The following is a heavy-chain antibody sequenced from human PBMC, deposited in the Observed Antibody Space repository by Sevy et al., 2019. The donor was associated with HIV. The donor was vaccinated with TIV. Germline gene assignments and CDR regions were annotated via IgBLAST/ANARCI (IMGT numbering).Heavy chain of an antibody. J-gene: IGHJ4*02. V-gene: IGHV3-7*01. CDR2: IKQDGSEK. CDR3: ARVKDDSSGYRFDY. Sequence: GGSLRLSCAASGFTFSRYWMSWVRQAPGKGLEWVANIKQDGSEKYYGDSVKGRFTISRDKARNTRYLQMNSLRADDTAVYYCARVKDDSSGYRFDYWGQGTLVTVSS. D-gene: IGHD3-22*01. CDR1: GFTFSRYW.